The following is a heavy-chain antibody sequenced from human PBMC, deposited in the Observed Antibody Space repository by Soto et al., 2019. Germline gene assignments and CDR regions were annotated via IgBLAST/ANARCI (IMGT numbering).Heavy chain of an antibody. Sequence: QVQLVQSGAEVQKPGASVKVSCKASGYTFTSYDINWVRQATGQGLEWMGWMNPNSGNTGYAQKLQGRVTMTRNTSISTAYMELSSLRSEDTAVYYCARARHTLYSSSWYGFDYWGQGTLVTVSS. J-gene: IGHJ4*02. CDR1: GYTFTSYD. V-gene: IGHV1-8*01. D-gene: IGHD6-13*01. CDR2: MNPNSGNT. CDR3: ARARHTLYSSSWYGFDY.